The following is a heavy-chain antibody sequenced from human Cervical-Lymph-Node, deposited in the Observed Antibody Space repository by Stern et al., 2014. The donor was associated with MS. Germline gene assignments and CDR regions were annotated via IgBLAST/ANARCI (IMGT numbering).Heavy chain of an antibody. CDR3: AKHACTGAACPFDL. Sequence: VQLVESGPGLVKPSETLSLTCAVSGDSISSYTHYWAWIRQPPGKGLEWIGIVYYGGPTSHTPPLKSRVTISVDPPKNPSSLGLNSVTAADTAVYYCAKHACTGAACPFDLWGQGTLVTVSS. V-gene: IGHV4-39*01. J-gene: IGHJ4*02. CDR1: GDSISSYTHY. D-gene: IGHD2-8*02. CDR2: VYYGGPT.